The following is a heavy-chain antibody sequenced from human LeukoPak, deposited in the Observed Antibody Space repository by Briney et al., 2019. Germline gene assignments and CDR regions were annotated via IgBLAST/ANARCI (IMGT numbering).Heavy chain of an antibody. V-gene: IGHV1-2*02. CDR3: ARDSELEVGYCY. CDR1: GYTFTGYY. D-gene: IGHD3-22*01. J-gene: IGHJ4*02. Sequence: GASVKVSCRASGYTFTGYYMHWVRQAPGQGLEWMGWINPNSGGTNYAQKFQGRVTMTRDTSISTAYMELSRLRSDDTAVYYCARDSELEVGYCYWGQGTLVTVSS. CDR2: INPNSGGT.